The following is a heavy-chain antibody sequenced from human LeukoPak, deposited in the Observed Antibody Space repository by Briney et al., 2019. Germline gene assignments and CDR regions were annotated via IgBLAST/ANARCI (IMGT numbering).Heavy chain of an antibody. CDR1: GYTFTGYY. CDR2: INPNSGVT. V-gene: IGHV1-2*02. Sequence: GASVKVSCKSSGYTFTGYYMHWVRQAPGQGLEWMGWINPNSGVTNYAQKFQGRVTMTRDTSISTAYMEPSRLRSDDTAVYYCARTYYDSSGYVPFDYWGQGTLVTVSS. CDR3: ARTYYDSSGYVPFDY. D-gene: IGHD3-22*01. J-gene: IGHJ4*02.